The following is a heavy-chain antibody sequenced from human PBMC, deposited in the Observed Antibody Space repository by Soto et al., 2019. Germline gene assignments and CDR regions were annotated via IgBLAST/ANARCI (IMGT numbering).Heavy chain of an antibody. CDR2: ISSSGSTI. CDR1: GVNCSDYY. Sequence: LRVSCGVAGVNCSDYYMSWIRQAPGKGLEWVSYISSSGSTIYYADAVKGRFTISRDNAKNSLYLQMNSLRAEDTAVYYCARMAPPIDYWGQGTLVTVSS. CDR3: ARMAPPIDY. J-gene: IGHJ4*02. D-gene: IGHD5-12*01. V-gene: IGHV3-11*01.